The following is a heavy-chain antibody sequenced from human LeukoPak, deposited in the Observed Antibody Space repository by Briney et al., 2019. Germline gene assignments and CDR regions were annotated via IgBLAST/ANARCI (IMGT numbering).Heavy chain of an antibody. V-gene: IGHV4-34*01. CDR1: GGSFSGYY. Sequence: SETLSLTCAVYGGSFSGYYWSWIRQPPGKGLEWIGEINHSGSTNYNPSLKSRVTISVDTSKNQFSLKLSSVTAADTAVYYCAREYSISSFDYWGQGTLVTVSS. CDR3: AREYSISSFDY. CDR2: INHSGST. J-gene: IGHJ4*02. D-gene: IGHD6-6*01.